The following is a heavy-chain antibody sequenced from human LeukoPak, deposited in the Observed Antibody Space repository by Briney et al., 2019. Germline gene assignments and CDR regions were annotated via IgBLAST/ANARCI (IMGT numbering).Heavy chain of an antibody. CDR3: ARAVGVRSARNWFDP. CDR1: GYTFTGYY. Sequence: ASVKVSCKASGYTFTGYYMHWVRQAPGQGLEWMGWINPNSGGTNYAQKFQGRVTMTRDTSISTAYMELSRLRSEDTAVYYCARAVGVRSARNWFDPWGQGTLVTVSS. V-gene: IGHV1-2*02. CDR2: INPNSGGT. D-gene: IGHD1-26*01. J-gene: IGHJ5*02.